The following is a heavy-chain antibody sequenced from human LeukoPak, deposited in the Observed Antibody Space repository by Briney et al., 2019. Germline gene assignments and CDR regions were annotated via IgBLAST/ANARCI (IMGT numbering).Heavy chain of an antibody. D-gene: IGHD1-1*01. CDR2: IGIDSGNT. V-gene: IGHV3-48*01. CDR1: GFPFIEYS. J-gene: IGHJ4*02. CDR3: ARDHNYAFDN. Sequence: PGGSLRLSCTASGFPFIEYSMNWVRQVPGKGLEWISYIGIDSGNTKYADPVRGRFTISAGKAKNSLYLQMNSLRVEDTAVYYCARDHNYAFDNWGQGTLVSVAS.